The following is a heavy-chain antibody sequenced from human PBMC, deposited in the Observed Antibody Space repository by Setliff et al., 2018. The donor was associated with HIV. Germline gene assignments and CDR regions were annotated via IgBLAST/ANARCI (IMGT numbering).Heavy chain of an antibody. V-gene: IGHV3-15*05. D-gene: IGHD3-16*01. Sequence: GGSLRLSCVASGFTFNNAWMNWVRQAPGKGLEWLGRIKKSSDGGKTDYASPVKGRFTISRDNGKNMVYLQMNSLRAEDTALYFCARDRFVWGQGTLVTISS. CDR3: ARDRFV. CDR1: GFTFNNAW. J-gene: IGHJ1*01. CDR2: IKKSSDGGKT.